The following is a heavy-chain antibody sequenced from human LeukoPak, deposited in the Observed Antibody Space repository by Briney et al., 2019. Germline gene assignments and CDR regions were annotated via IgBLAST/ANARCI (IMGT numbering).Heavy chain of an antibody. V-gene: IGHV3-30*02. D-gene: IGHD3-10*02. J-gene: IGHJ6*04. CDR2: IRYDGNNK. CDR1: GFTFSDYS. CDR3: AELGITMIGGV. Sequence: QPGGSLRLSCAASGFTFSDYSMHWVRQATGKGVKWVAFIRYDGNNKYYAASVKRPFTISRDNAKNSLYLQMNSLRAEDTAVYYCAELGITMIGGVWGKGTTVTISS.